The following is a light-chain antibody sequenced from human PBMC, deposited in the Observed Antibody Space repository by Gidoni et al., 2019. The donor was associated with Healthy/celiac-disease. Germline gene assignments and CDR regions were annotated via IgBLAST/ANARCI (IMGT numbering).Light chain of an antibody. CDR1: QDTSNY. J-gene: IGKJ5*01. CDR2: DAS. CDR3: QQYGNLPPDP. Sequence: DILMTQSPSSLSASVGDRVTITCQASQDTSNYLNWYQQKPGKAPKLLIYDASNLETGVPSRVSGSGSGTDFTFTISSLQPEDIATYYCQQYGNLPPDPFGQGTRLEIK. V-gene: IGKV1-33*01.